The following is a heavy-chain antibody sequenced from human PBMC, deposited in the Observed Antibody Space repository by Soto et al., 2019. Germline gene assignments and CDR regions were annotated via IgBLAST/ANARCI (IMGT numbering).Heavy chain of an antibody. D-gene: IGHD6-6*01. J-gene: IGHJ2*01. CDR2: IFSNDEK. V-gene: IGHV2-26*01. CDR1: GFSLSNARMG. Sequence: QVTLKESGPVLVKPTETLTLTCTVSGFSLSNARMGVSWIRQPPGKALEWLAHIFSNDEKPYSTSLKSRLTISKDTSKGQVVLTMTNMDPVDTATYYCARISVIRAARVYWYFDLWGRGTLVTVSS. CDR3: ARISVIRAARVYWYFDL.